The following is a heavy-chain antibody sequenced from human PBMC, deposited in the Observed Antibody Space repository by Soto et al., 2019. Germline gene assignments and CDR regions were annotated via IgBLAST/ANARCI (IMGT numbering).Heavy chain of an antibody. CDR3: ARTDYDSSGYLYYFDY. D-gene: IGHD3-22*01. J-gene: IGHJ4*02. CDR2: IYYSGST. V-gene: IGHV4-59*01. CDR1: GGSISSYY. Sequence: SETQSLTCTVSGGSISSYYWSWIRQPPGKGLEWIGYIYYSGSTNYNPSLKSRVTISVDTSKNQFSLKLSSVTAADTAVYYCARTDYDSSGYLYYFDYWGQGTLVTVSS.